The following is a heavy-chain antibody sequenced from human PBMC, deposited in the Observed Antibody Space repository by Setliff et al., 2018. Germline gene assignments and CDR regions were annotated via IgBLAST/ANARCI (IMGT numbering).Heavy chain of an antibody. CDR1: GDSLTSGPYY. CDR3: ARGRNVAARLLDS. CDR2: IYSEGTT. Sequence: PSETLSLTCTVSGDSLTSGPYYWTWVRQPAGKGLEWIGHIYSEGTTNYSPSLRSRVTISSDTSKDQSSLKLISMTAADTAVYYCARGRNVAARLLDSWGQGTLVTVSS. J-gene: IGHJ4*02. V-gene: IGHV4-61*10. D-gene: IGHD6-6*01.